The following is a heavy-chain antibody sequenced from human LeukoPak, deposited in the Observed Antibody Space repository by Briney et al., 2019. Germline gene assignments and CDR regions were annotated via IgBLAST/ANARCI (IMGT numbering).Heavy chain of an antibody. V-gene: IGHV4-59*11. CDR2: IHDTGST. J-gene: IGHJ4*02. Sequence: SGTLSLTCSVSGGSLSSHYWSWIRQPPGKGLELIGHIHDTGSTFYNPSLRGRVTISLDTSNNQFSLKLTSMTAADTAVYYCARFSSGCSTSSCYLTYWGQGTLVTVS. CDR1: GGSLSSHY. D-gene: IGHD2-2*01. CDR3: ARFSSGCSTSSCYLTY.